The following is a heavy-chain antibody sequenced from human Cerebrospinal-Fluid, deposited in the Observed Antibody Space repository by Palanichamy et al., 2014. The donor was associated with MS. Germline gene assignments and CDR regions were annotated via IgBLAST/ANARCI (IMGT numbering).Heavy chain of an antibody. Sequence: QVQLVQSGAEVKKPGSSVKVSCKTSGGTFNSDAISWVRQAPGQGLQWMGGIIPMFSIVNYAQKFQGRVTITADESTSTADVELSSLRSEDTAVYYCARVLRREGYNSYYYNGMDVWGQGTTVTVSS. CDR1: GGTFNSDA. V-gene: IGHV1-69*01. CDR3: ARVLRREGYNSYYYNGMDV. CDR2: IIPMFSIV. J-gene: IGHJ6*02. D-gene: IGHD5-24*01.